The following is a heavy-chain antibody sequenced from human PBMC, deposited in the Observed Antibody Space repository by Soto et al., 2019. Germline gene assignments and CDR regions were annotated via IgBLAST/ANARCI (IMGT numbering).Heavy chain of an antibody. D-gene: IGHD6-6*01. CDR1: GDSISSNGYY. CDR3: VRAPTYSSSLHAFDI. V-gene: IGHV4-61*08. CDR2: IYYSGST. Sequence: PSETLSLTCTVSGDSISSNGYYWSWIRQPPGKGLEWIGYIYYSGSTNYNPSLKSRVTISVDTSKNQFSLKLSSVTAADTAVYYCVRAPTYSSSLHAFDIWGQGTMVTVSS. J-gene: IGHJ3*02.